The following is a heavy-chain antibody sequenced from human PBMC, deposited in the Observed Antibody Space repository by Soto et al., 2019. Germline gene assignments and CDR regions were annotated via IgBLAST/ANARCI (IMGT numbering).Heavy chain of an antibody. J-gene: IGHJ4*02. V-gene: IGHV1-18*01. CDR2: ISAYNGNT. Sequence: ASVKVSCKASGYTFTSYGISWVRQAPGQGLEWMGWISAYNGNTNYAQKLQGRVTMTTDTSTSTAYMELRSLRSDDTAVYYCARGPGPIARLGELSPREIDYWGQGTLVTVSS. CDR1: GYTFTSYG. CDR3: ARGPGPIARLGELSPREIDY. D-gene: IGHD3-16*02.